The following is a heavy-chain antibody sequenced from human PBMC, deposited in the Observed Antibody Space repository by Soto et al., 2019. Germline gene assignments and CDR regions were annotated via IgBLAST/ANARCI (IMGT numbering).Heavy chain of an antibody. V-gene: IGHV4-59*01. CDR1: GGSISSYY. D-gene: IGHD3-22*01. Sequence: PSETLSLTCTVSGGSISSYYWSWIRQPPGKGLEWIGYIYYSGSTNYNPSLKSRVTISVDTSKNQFSLKLSSVTAADTAVYYCARGGHYYDSSGYYYVPLDYWGQGTLVTVSS. J-gene: IGHJ4*02. CDR3: ARGGHYYDSSGYYYVPLDY. CDR2: IYYSGST.